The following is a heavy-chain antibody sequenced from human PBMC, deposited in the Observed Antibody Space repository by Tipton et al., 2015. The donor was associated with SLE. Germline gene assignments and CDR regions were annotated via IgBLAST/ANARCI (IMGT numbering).Heavy chain of an antibody. CDR3: ARGDYFDY. CDR1: GGSISSYY. J-gene: IGHJ4*02. CDR2: IYYSGST. Sequence: TLSLTCTVSGGSISSYYWRWIRQPPGNGLEWIGYIYYSGSTNYNPSLKSRVTISVDTSKNQFSLKLSSVTAADTAVYYCARGDYFDYWGQGTLVTVSS. V-gene: IGHV4-59*01.